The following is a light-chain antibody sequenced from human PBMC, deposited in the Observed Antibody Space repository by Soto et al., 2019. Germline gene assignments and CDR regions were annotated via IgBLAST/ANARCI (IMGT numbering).Light chain of an antibody. Sequence: EIVLTQSPATLSLSPGERATLSCRASQSVSSYLAWYQQKPGQAPRLLIYDASNRATGIPARFSGSGSGTDFPLSISCLEPEDFAVYYCQQRSTLFNFGGGTPVEIK. CDR1: QSVSSY. CDR3: QQRSTLFN. J-gene: IGKJ4*01. V-gene: IGKV3-11*01. CDR2: DAS.